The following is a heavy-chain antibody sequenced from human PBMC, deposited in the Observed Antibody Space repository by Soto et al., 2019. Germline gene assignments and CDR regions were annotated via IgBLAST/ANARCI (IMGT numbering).Heavy chain of an antibody. D-gene: IGHD6-6*01. CDR1: GGTFSSYA. CDR2: IIPIFGTA. CDR3: AREARSSSPPGALYYYYGMDV. J-gene: IGHJ6*02. V-gene: IGHV1-69*01. Sequence: QVQLVQSGAEVKKPGSSVKVSCKASGGTFSSYAISWVRQAPGQGLEWMGGIIPIFGTANYAQKFQGRVTITADEATSTAYMGLGSLGSEDKAGYYCAREARSSSPPGALYYYYGMDVWGQGTTVTVSS.